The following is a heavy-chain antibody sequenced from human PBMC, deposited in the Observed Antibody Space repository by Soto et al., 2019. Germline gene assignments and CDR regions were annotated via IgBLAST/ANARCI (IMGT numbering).Heavy chain of an antibody. V-gene: IGHV4-4*02. J-gene: IGHJ5*02. CDR1: GGSMSSSNW. CDR3: VRRGRTSNGDWFDL. Sequence: PSETLSLTCTVSGGSMSSSNWWNWVRQPPGKGLEWIGETHHSGRTNYNPSLKSRVTISVDTSKNQFSLKLSSVTAADTAVYYCVRRGRTSNGDWFDLWGQGILVTVSS. D-gene: IGHD3-3*02. CDR2: THHSGRT.